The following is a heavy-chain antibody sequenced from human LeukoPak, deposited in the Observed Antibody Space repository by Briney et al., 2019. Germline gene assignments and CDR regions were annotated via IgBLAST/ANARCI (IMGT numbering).Heavy chain of an antibody. D-gene: IGHD6-13*01. V-gene: IGHV3-11*04. CDR2: IGGSGATI. Sequence: GGSLRLSCAASGFTFSDYYMSWIRQAPGKGLQWVSYIGGSGATIYYADSVKGRFTISRDNAKNSLYLQMNSLRAEDTAAYYCARGVRVRAAAVYYWGQGTLVTVSS. CDR3: ARGVRVRAAAVYY. CDR1: GFTFSDYY. J-gene: IGHJ4*02.